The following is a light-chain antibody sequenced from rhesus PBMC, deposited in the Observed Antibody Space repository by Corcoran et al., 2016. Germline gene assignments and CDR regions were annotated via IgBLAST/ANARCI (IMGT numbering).Light chain of an antibody. V-gene: IGKV1-25*01. CDR1: QGITND. Sequence: DIQMTQSPSSLSASVGDRVTITCRASQGITNDLAWYQQKPGETPKLLIYEASSLQSGIPSRFSGSGSGTDFTLTNSSLQSEDFATYYCQHYYSTSPSFGQGTKVEIK. CDR2: EAS. J-gene: IGKJ2*01. CDR3: QHYYSTSPS.